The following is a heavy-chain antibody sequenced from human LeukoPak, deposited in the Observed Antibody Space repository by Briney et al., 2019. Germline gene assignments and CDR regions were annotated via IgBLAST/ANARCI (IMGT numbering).Heavy chain of an antibody. Sequence: ASVKVSCKASGYTFTSYDINWVRQATGQGLEWMGWMNPNSGNTGYAQKFQGRVTMTRNTSISTAHMELSSLRSEDTAVYYCAREDYYYGMDVWGQGTTVTVSS. CDR2: MNPNSGNT. D-gene: IGHD2-15*01. J-gene: IGHJ6*02. CDR1: GYTFTSYD. V-gene: IGHV1-8*01. CDR3: AREDYYYGMDV.